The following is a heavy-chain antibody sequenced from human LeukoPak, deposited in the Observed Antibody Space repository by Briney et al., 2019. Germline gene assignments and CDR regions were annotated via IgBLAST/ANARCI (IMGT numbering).Heavy chain of an antibody. D-gene: IGHD2-2*01. J-gene: IGHJ3*02. CDR3: AGGYRYCSSTSCYGLARDDAFDI. CDR2: IYYSGST. CDR1: GGSISSSSYY. V-gene: IGHV4-39*07. Sequence: SETLSLTCTVSGGSISSSSYYWGWIRQPPGKGLEWIGSIYYSGSTYYNPSLKSRVTISVDTSKNQFSLKLSSVTAADTAVYYCAGGYRYCSSTSCYGLARDDAFDIWGQGTMVTVSS.